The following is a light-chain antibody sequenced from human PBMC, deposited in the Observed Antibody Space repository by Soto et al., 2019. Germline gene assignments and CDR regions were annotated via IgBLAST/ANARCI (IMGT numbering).Light chain of an antibody. CDR3: QHYWFSPPDT. J-gene: IGKJ2*01. V-gene: IGKV4-1*01. CDR2: WAS. Sequence: DIVVTQSPDSLAVSLGERANINCKSSQSLFYSPTSKDSLAWYQHRPGQPPKLLFYWASTRASGVPDRFTGSGSGTDFTLTISSLQAEDVAVYYCQHYWFSPPDTFGQGTRLAIK. CDR1: QSLFYSPTSKDS.